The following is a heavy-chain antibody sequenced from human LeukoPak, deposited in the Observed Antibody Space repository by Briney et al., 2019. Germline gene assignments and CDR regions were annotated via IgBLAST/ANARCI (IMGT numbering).Heavy chain of an antibody. D-gene: IGHD3-3*01. CDR2: IYYSGST. J-gene: IGHJ4*02. CDR3: ASLHGFFSDY. CDR1: GGSISSSSYY. Sequence: PSETLSLTRTVSGGSISSSSYYWGWIRQPPGKGLEWIGSIYYSGSTYYNPSLKSRVTISVDTSKNQFSLKLSSVTAADTAVYYCASLHGFFSDYWGQGTLVTVSS. V-gene: IGHV4-39*01.